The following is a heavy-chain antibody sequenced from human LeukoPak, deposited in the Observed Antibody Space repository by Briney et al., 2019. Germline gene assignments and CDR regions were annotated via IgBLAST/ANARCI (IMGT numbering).Heavy chain of an antibody. J-gene: IGHJ5*02. CDR3: ARHGIGFWFDP. CDR1: GGSISSYY. Sequence: SETLSLTCTVSGGSISSYYWSWLRQPPGKGLEWMGYIYYSGSTNYNPSLKSRVTISVDTSKNQFSLKLSSVTAADTAVYYCARHGIGFWFDPWGQGTLVTVSS. CDR2: IYYSGST. V-gene: IGHV4-59*08. D-gene: IGHD3-3*01.